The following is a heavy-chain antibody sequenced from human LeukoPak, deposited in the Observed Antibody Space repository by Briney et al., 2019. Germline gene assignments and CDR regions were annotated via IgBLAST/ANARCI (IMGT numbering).Heavy chain of an antibody. CDR2: ISSSGSTI. D-gene: IGHD3-10*01. J-gene: IGHJ4*02. CDR3: ARDWPSLVVRGVIDY. V-gene: IGHV3-11*04. Sequence: GGSLRLSCAASGFTFSDYYMSWIRQAPGKGLEWVSYISSSGSTIYYADSVKGRFTISRDNAKNSLYLQMNSLRAEDTAVYYCARDWPSLVVRGVIDYWGQGTLVAVSS. CDR1: GFTFSDYY.